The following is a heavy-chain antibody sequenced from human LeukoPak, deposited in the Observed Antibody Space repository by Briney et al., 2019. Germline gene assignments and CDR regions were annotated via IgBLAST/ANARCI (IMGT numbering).Heavy chain of an antibody. Sequence: GGSLRLSCAASGFTFSSYSMNWVRQAPGKGLEWVSSISSSSSYIYYADSVKGRFTISRDNAKNSLYLQMNSLRAEDTAVYYCARGVLELPNYYYYYGMDVWGQGTTVTVSS. V-gene: IGHV3-21*01. CDR1: GFTFSSYS. CDR2: ISSSSSYI. CDR3: ARGVLELPNYYYYYGMDV. D-gene: IGHD1-7*01. J-gene: IGHJ6*02.